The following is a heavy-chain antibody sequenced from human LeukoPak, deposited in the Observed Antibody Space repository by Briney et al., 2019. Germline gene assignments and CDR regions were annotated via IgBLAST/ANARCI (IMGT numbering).Heavy chain of an antibody. CDR2: ISGSGGST. CDR1: GFTFSSYA. J-gene: IGHJ4*02. V-gene: IGHV3-23*01. CDR3: ARDREDIVVVVPDY. D-gene: IGHD2-15*01. Sequence: GGSLRLSCAASGFTFSSYAMSWVRQAPGKGVEGVSAISGSGGSTYYADSVKGRFTISKYNSKTSLYMQMNSLRAEDTAVYYCARDREDIVVVVPDYWGQGTLVTVSS.